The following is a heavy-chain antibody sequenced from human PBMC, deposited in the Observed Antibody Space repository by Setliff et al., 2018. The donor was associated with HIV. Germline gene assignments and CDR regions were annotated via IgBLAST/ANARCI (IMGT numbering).Heavy chain of an antibody. V-gene: IGHV3-49*04. CDR3: TREVVPAAMGYYYYYMDV. D-gene: IGHD2-2*01. CDR2: IRSKAYGGTT. J-gene: IGHJ6*03. Sequence: GGSLRLSCTASGFTFGDYAMSWVRQAPGKGLEWVGLIRSKAYGGTTEYAASVKGRFTISRDDSKSIAYLQMNSLKTEDTAVYYCTREVVPAAMGYYYYYMDVWGKGTTVTVSS. CDR1: GFTFGDYA.